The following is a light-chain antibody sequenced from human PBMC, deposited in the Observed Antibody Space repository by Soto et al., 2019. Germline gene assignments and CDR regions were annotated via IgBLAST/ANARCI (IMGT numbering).Light chain of an antibody. CDR3: QQYGTSPVT. Sequence: EIVLTQSPGTLSLSPGERATLSCRASQRVSNSYLAWYQQKLGQAPRLLIYGASSRATGIPDRFSGSGSGTDFTLTISRLEPEYCAVYYCQQYGTSPVTFGQGTKVEI. CDR1: QRVSNSY. CDR2: GAS. V-gene: IGKV3-20*01. J-gene: IGKJ1*01.